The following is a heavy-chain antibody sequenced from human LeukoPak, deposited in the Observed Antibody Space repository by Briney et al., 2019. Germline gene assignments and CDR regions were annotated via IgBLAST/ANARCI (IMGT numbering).Heavy chain of an antibody. CDR2: ISSSSSTI. CDR3: AREGQWLVRTCDY. CDR1: GFTFSSYS. D-gene: IGHD6-19*01. V-gene: IGHV3-48*04. Sequence: GGSLRLSCAASGFTFSSYSMNWVRQAPGKGLEWVSYISSSSSTIYYADSVKGRFTISRDNAKNSLYLQMNSLRAEDTAVYYCAREGQWLVRTCDYWGQGTLVTVSS. J-gene: IGHJ4*02.